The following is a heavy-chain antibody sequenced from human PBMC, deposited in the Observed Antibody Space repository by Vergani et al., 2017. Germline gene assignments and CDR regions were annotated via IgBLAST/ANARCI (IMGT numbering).Heavy chain of an antibody. CDR1: GYTFRDYA. J-gene: IGHJ3*01. CDR2: ISDRGDGT. CDR3: VRDVRVSRT. V-gene: IGHV3-23*04. Sequence: EVQMVESGGGLVKPGGSLRLSCAASGYTFRDYAMSWVRQAPGKGLEWVSGISDRGDGTDYADSVQGRFTIFRDNAKNSLYLDMSSLRAEDTAVYYCVRDVRVSRTWGQGTLVAVSS.